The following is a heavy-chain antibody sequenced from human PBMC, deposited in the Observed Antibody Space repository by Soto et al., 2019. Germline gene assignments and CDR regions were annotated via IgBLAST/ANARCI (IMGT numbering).Heavy chain of an antibody. D-gene: IGHD4-17*01. CDR1: GFTFSRYG. CDR3: AKRRAADYGEPLDY. CDR2: ISYDGSNK. V-gene: IGHV3-30*18. J-gene: IGHJ4*02. Sequence: QVQLVESGGGVVQPGRSLRLSCAASGFTFSRYGMHWVRQAPGKGLEWVAVISYDGSNKYYADSVKGRFTISRDNSKNTLYLQMNSLRAEDTAVYYCAKRRAADYGEPLDYWGQGTLVTVSS.